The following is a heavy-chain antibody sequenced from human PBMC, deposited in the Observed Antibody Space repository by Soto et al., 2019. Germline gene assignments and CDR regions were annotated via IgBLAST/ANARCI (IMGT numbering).Heavy chain of an antibody. Sequence: SETLSLTCTFSGCSISSYYWSLIRQPPGKGLEWIGYIYYSGSTNYNPSLKSRVTISVDTSKNQFSLKLSSVTAADTAVYYCARVLPSSGWYSYYYYYMDVWGKGTTVTVS. CDR2: IYYSGST. D-gene: IGHD6-13*01. CDR1: GCSISSYY. V-gene: IGHV4-59*01. CDR3: ARVLPSSGWYSYYYYYMDV. J-gene: IGHJ6*03.